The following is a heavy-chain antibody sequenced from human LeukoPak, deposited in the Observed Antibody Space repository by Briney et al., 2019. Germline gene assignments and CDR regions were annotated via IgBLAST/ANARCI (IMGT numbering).Heavy chain of an antibody. D-gene: IGHD3-10*01. CDR3: ARSDYHNSGSHTVFDAFDI. Sequence: SETLSLTCTVSGGSISRYYWSWIRRPPGKGLEWIGYIDDSENTNYNPSLKSQVTISVDKSKNQFSLKLSFVTAADTAVYYCARSDYHNSGSHTVFDAFDIWGQGTRVTVSS. CDR1: GGSISRYY. CDR2: IDDSENT. V-gene: IGHV4-59*01. J-gene: IGHJ3*02.